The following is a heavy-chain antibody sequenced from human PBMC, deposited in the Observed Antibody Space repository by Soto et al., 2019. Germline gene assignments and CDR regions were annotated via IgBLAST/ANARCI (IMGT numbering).Heavy chain of an antibody. J-gene: IGHJ4*02. CDR2: IYYSGST. Sequence: WIRQPPGKGLEWIGSIYYSGSTYYNPSLKSRVTISVDTSKNQFSLKLSSVTAADTAVYYCARVGFGEFYFDYWGQGTLVTVSS. CDR3: ARVGFGEFYFDY. V-gene: IGHV4-39*01. D-gene: IGHD3-10*01.